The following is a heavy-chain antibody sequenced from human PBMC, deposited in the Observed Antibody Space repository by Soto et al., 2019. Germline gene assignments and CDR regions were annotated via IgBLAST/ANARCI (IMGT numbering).Heavy chain of an antibody. CDR3: ARGSIAVASYGMDV. CDR2: ISGSGGST. Sequence: GGSLRLSCAAPGFTFSSYAMSWVRQAPGKGLEWVSAISGSGGSTYYADSVKGRFTISRDNSKNTLYLQMNSLRAEDTAVYYCARGSIAVASYGMDVWGQGTTVTVSS. CDR1: GFTFSSYA. D-gene: IGHD6-19*01. V-gene: IGHV3-23*01. J-gene: IGHJ6*02.